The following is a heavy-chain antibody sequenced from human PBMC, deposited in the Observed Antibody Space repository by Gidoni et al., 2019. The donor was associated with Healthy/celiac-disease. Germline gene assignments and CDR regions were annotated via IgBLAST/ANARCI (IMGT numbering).Heavy chain of an antibody. Sequence: QVQLVESGGGVVQPGRSLRLSCAASGFTFSSYGMHWVRQAPGKGLEWVAVISYDGSNKYYADSVKGRFTISRDNSKNTLYLQMNSLRAEDTAVYYCAKDLKLISGSYVRPSTYYYYGMDVWGQGTTVTVSS. J-gene: IGHJ6*02. D-gene: IGHD1-26*01. CDR2: ISYDGSNK. CDR3: AKDLKLISGSYVRPSTYYYYGMDV. CDR1: GFTFSSYG. V-gene: IGHV3-30*18.